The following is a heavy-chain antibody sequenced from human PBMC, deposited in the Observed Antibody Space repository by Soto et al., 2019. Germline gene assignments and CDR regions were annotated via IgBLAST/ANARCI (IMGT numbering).Heavy chain of an antibody. CDR3: ARDSSTSTYYYHYYYMDV. D-gene: IGHD2-2*01. V-gene: IGHV4-34*01. CDR1: GGSFSGYY. Sequence: SETLSLTCAVYGGSFSGYYWSWIRQPPGKGLEWIGEINHSGSTNYNPSLKSRVTISVDTSKNQFSLKPSSVTAADTAVYYCARDSSTSTYYYHYYYMDVWGKGTTVTVSS. J-gene: IGHJ6*03. CDR2: INHSGST.